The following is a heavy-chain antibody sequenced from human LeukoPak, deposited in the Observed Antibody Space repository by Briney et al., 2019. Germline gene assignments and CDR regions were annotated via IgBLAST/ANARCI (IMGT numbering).Heavy chain of an antibody. CDR3: AKGGYSSGRYFYYYMDV. CDR2: FSFNGVTT. D-gene: IGHD5-18*01. V-gene: IGHV3-23*01. J-gene: IGHJ6*03. CDR1: GFTFSNYA. Sequence: GGSLRLSCAASGFTFSNYAMSWVRQAPGKGLEWVSTFSFNGVTTYYADSAKGRFTISRDNSKNTVYLQMNDLRAEDTAVYYCAKGGYSSGRYFYYYMDVWGEGTTVTVSS.